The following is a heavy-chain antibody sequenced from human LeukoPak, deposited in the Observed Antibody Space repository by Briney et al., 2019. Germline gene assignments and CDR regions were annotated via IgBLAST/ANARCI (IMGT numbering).Heavy chain of an antibody. Sequence: ASVKVSCKASGHTFTGYYVYWVRQAAGPGLEWMGWMNPNVGGANFPQKFQGRVTVTSDPAISAAYMELRRLRSDDTAVYYCARGVFGESLESWGQGTLVTVSS. CDR2: MNPNVGGA. D-gene: IGHD3-10*02. J-gene: IGHJ4*02. V-gene: IGHV1-2*02. CDR1: GHTFTGYY. CDR3: ARGVFGESLES.